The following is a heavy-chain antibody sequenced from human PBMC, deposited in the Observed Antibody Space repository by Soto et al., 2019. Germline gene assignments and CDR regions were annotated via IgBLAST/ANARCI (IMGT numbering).Heavy chain of an antibody. V-gene: IGHV4-59*01. J-gene: IGHJ4*02. D-gene: IGHD6-19*01. Sequence: SETLSLTCTVSGGSISGSYWSWIRQSPGKGLEWLGYVYYTGSTNYSPSLRSRVSISVDTSKNEFSLRLSSVTAADTAVYFCARSVAVPGAHIDYWGQGTQVTVSS. CDR2: VYYTGST. CDR1: GGSISGSY. CDR3: ARSVAVPGAHIDY.